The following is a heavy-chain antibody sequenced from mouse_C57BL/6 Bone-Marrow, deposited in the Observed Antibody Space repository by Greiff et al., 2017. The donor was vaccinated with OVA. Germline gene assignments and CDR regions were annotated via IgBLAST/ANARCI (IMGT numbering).Heavy chain of an antibody. CDR1: GFNIKDDY. J-gene: IGHJ3*01. D-gene: IGHD1-1*01. Sequence: EVQLQQSGAELVRPGASVKLSCTASGFNIKDDYMHWVKQRPEQGLEWIGWIDPENGDTEYASKVQGKATITADTSSNTAYLQLSSLTSEDTAVYYSTSIYYYGSSSWFAYWGQGTLVTVSA. CDR3: TSIYYYGSSSWFAY. CDR2: IDPENGDT. V-gene: IGHV14-4*01.